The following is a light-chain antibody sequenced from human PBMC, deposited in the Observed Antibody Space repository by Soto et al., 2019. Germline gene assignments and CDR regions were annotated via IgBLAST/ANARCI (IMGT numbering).Light chain of an antibody. V-gene: IGKV1-39*01. Sequence: GDRVTITCRASQGVTYHLNWYQHKPGKAPKVLIYGASSPESGVPSRFSASGSGTEFTLTITDLHPDDFATYYCQQSYSPPWYTFGQGTKLDIK. CDR1: QGVTYH. J-gene: IGKJ2*01. CDR2: GAS. CDR3: QQSYSPPWYT.